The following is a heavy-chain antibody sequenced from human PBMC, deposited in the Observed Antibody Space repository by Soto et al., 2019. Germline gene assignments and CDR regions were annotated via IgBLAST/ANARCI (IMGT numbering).Heavy chain of an antibody. Sequence: GGSLRLSCAASGFTFNSYSMNWVRQAPGKGLEWVSYISSGSSTIYYADSVKGRFTISRDNAKNSLYLQMNSLRDEDTAVYYCARGGNYGYYYGMDVWGQGTTVTVSS. CDR2: ISSGSSTI. J-gene: IGHJ6*02. CDR1: GFTFNSYS. CDR3: ARGGNYGYYYGMDV. V-gene: IGHV3-48*02. D-gene: IGHD1-26*01.